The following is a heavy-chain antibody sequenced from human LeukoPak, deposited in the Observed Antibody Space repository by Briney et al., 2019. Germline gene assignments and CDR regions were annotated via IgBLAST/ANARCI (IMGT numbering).Heavy chain of an antibody. Sequence: PGGSLRLSCAASGFTFSSYSMNWVRQAPGKGLEWVSYISSSSSTIYYADSVKGRFTISRDNAKNSLYLQMNSLRAEDTAVYYCAREGPAAAGSDDAFDIWGQGTMVTVSS. CDR1: GFTFSSYS. D-gene: IGHD6-13*01. CDR2: ISSSSSTI. V-gene: IGHV3-48*01. CDR3: AREGPAAAGSDDAFDI. J-gene: IGHJ3*02.